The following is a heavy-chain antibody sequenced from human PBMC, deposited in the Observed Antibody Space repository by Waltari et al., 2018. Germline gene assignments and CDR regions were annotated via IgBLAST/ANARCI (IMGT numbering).Heavy chain of an antibody. V-gene: IGHV4-4*07. CDR2: IYTSGST. J-gene: IGHJ4*02. CDR1: GGSICSYY. CDR3: ARDFEKRKYYDSSGYFGY. D-gene: IGHD3-22*01. Sequence: QVQLQESGPGLVKPSETLSLTCTVSGGSICSYYWSWIRQPAGKGLEWIGRIYTSGSTNYNPSLKSRVTMSVDTSKNQFSLKLSSVTAADTAVYYCARDFEKRKYYDSSGYFGYWGQGTLVTVSS.